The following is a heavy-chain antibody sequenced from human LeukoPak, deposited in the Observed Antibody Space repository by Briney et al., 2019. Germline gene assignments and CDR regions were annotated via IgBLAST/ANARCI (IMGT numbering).Heavy chain of an antibody. J-gene: IGHJ4*02. D-gene: IGHD6-13*01. CDR1: GFTFSDYW. CDR3: KSGGAAPGSFDN. Sequence: GGSRRLSCAVSGFTFSDYWMSWMRQAPGKGLEWVANIKYDGDEEYYVDSVKGRFTISRDNAKNSLYLQLNSLRVEDTAVYYCKSGGAAPGSFDNWGQGTLVTVSP. V-gene: IGHV3-7*01. CDR2: IKYDGDEE.